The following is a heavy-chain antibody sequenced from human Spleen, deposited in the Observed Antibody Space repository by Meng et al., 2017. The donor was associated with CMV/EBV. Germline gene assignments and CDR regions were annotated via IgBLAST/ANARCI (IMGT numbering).Heavy chain of an antibody. CDR3: ATPVSPYCSSTSCFYS. V-gene: IGHV1-69*05. J-gene: IGHJ4*02. CDR2: IIPIFGSA. D-gene: IGHD2-2*01. Sequence: GGSFNSYIFHWVRQAPGQGLEWMGGIIPIFGSANYAQKFQGRVTITTDESTNTAYMELSSLRSEDTAVYYCATPVSPYCSSTSCFYSWAQGTLVTVSS. CDR1: GGSFNSYI.